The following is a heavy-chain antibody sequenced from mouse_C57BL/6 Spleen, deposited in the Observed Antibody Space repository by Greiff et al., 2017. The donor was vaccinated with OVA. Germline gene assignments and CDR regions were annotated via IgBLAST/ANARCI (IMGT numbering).Heavy chain of an antibody. D-gene: IGHD1-1*01. Sequence: EVNVVESGGGLVKPGGSLKLSCAASGFTFSDYGMHWVRQAPEKGLEWVAYISSGSSTIYYADTVKGRFTISRDNAKNTLFLQMTSLRSEDTAMYYCARGTTVYFDYWGQGTTLTVSS. CDR2: ISSGSSTI. CDR1: GFTFSDYG. CDR3: ARGTTVYFDY. J-gene: IGHJ2*01. V-gene: IGHV5-17*01.